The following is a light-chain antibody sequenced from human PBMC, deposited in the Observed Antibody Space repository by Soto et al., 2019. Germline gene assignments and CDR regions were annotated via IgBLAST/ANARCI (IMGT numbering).Light chain of an antibody. CDR1: QSVDNNY. J-gene: IGKJ1*01. Sequence: ETVLTQSPGTLSLSPGERATLSCRASQSVDNNYLAWYQQKPGQAPRLLISDASTRATGIPDRFSGSGSGSDFTLTISGLEPEACVVYCDQKYGGSPPQTVGQGPRVEIK. CDR3: QKYGGSPPQT. V-gene: IGKV3-20*01. CDR2: DAS.